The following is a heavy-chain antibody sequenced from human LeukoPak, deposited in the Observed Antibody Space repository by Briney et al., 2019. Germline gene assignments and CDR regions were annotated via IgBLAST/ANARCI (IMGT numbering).Heavy chain of an antibody. V-gene: IGHV3-66*01. CDR1: GFTVSSNY. J-gene: IGHJ1*01. CDR3: ARVRGGH. Sequence: PGGSLRLSCAASGFTVSSNYMSWVRQAPGKGLEWVSVIYSGGSTYYADSVKGRFTISRDNARDTPYLQMNSLRVDDTAVYYCARVRGGHWGRGTLVTVSS. CDR2: IYSGGST. D-gene: IGHD3-16*01.